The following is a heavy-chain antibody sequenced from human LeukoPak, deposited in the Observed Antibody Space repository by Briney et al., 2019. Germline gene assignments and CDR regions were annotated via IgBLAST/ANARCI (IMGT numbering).Heavy chain of an antibody. CDR2: ISFDGSNK. Sequence: GGSLRLSCAASGFTFSSYAMHWVRQAPGKGLEWVAVISFDGSNKYYADSVKGRFAISRDCSKNTMYLHMNNLRAEDATVYFCSREGPPFSTSPGDIDSWGQGTLVTVSP. CDR3: SREGPPFSTSPGDIDS. CDR1: GFTFSSYA. V-gene: IGHV3-30*09. J-gene: IGHJ4*02. D-gene: IGHD6-6*01.